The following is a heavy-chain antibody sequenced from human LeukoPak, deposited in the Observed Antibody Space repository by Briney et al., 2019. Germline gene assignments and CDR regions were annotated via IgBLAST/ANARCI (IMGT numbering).Heavy chain of an antibody. CDR3: ASSSTPIYGSGSYWYYYYYMDV. CDR1: GGTFSSYA. D-gene: IGHD3-10*01. V-gene: IGHV1-69*13. CDR2: VIPIFGTA. J-gene: IGHJ6*03. Sequence: SVKVSCKASGGTFSSYAISWVRQATGQGHEWMGGVIPIFGTANYAQKFQGRVTITADESTSTAYMELSSLRSADTAVYYCASSSTPIYGSGSYWYYYYYMDVWGKGTTVTISS.